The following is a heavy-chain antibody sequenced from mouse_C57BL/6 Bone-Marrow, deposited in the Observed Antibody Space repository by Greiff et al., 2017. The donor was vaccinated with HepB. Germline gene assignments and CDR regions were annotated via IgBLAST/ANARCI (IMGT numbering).Heavy chain of an antibody. Sequence: VKLQQSGAELVRPGASVTLSCKASGYTFTDYEMHWVKQTPVHGLEWIGAIDPETGGTAYNQKFKGKAILTADKSSSTAYMELRSLTSEDSAVYYCTRWGILLRYWYFDVWGTGTTVTVSS. J-gene: IGHJ1*03. CDR3: TRWGILLRYWYFDV. D-gene: IGHD1-1*01. CDR2: IDPETGGT. CDR1: GYTFTDYE. V-gene: IGHV1-15*01.